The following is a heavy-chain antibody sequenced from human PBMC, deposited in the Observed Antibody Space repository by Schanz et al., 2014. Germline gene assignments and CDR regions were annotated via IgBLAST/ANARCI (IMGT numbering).Heavy chain of an antibody. Sequence: DLVESGGGLIQRGESLRLSCSASGFSFSSYSMNWVRQAPGKGLEWLSYIDGKSTTVYYADSVKGRFSISRDNAKNSLFLQMNRLRAEDTAVYYCARANYRRKINFDYWGRGTLVTVSS. CDR3: ARANYRRKINFDY. J-gene: IGHJ4*02. CDR2: IDGKSTTV. CDR1: GFSFSSYS. D-gene: IGHD3-10*01. V-gene: IGHV3-48*04.